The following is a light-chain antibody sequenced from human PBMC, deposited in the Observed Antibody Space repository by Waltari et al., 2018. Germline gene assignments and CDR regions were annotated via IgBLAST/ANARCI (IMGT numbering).Light chain of an antibody. CDR1: KRISSW. CDR2: KAS. V-gene: IGKV1-5*03. Sequence: DIQMTQSPSTLSASVGDRVTITCRASKRISSWLAWYKQKPGKAPKLLLYKASSLESGVPSRFSGSGSGTEFTLTISSLQPDDFATYYCQQYNSYPWTFGQGTKVEIK. J-gene: IGKJ1*01. CDR3: QQYNSYPWT.